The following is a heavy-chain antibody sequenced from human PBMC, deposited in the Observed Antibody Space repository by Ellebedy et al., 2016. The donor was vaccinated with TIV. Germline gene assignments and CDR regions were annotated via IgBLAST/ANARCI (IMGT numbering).Heavy chain of an antibody. CDR3: AKGYGSGSFIFDF. J-gene: IGHJ4*02. V-gene: IGHV3-48*03. Sequence: PGGSLRLSCAASGFTFSSHEMNWVRQAPGTGLEWVSYISSSGNSIYYAESVKGRFTISRDNSKNTLYLQITSLRAEDTAVYYCAKGYGSGSFIFDFWGKGILVTVSS. D-gene: IGHD3-10*01. CDR2: ISSSGNSI. CDR1: GFTFSSHE.